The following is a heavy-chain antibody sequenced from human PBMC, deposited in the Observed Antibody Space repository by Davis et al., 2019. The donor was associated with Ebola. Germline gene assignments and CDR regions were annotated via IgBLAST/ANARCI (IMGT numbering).Heavy chain of an antibody. J-gene: IGHJ4*02. CDR1: GFAFSSYS. V-gene: IGHV3-48*04. CDR3: ARDFMAVTDDY. CDR2: ISSSSTI. Sequence: GESLKISCAASGFAFSSYSMDWVRQAPGKGLEWVSYISSSSTIYYADSVKGRFTISRDNGKNTMYLQMTSLRVEDTAVYYCARDFMAVTDDYWGQGTLVTVSS. D-gene: IGHD2-21*02.